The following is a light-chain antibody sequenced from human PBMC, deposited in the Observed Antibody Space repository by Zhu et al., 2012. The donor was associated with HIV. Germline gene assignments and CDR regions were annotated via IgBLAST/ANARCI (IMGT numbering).Light chain of an antibody. CDR2: GAF. CDR1: HSASST. Sequence: EIVMTQSPATLSVSPGETATLSCRASHSASSTLAWYQQKPGQAPRLLIYGAFTRATGIPARFSGRGSGTEFTLTISSLQSEDFAVYYCQQYSDWPLTFAEGP. CDR3: QQYSDWPLT. J-gene: IGKJ4*01. V-gene: IGKV3-15*01.